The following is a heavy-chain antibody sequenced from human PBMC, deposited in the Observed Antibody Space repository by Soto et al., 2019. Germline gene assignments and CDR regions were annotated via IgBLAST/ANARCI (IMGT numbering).Heavy chain of an antibody. CDR1: GFTFSNYF. Sequence: EVQLVESGGGLVKPGESLRLSCAASGFTFSNYFMNWVRQAPGKGLECVSWISSSTGFTYYTDSVRGRFTISRDNARNSLYLQMNSLRDEDTAVYYCAKGVGATPGGGVWWYDYWGQGALVTVSS. V-gene: IGHV3-21*01. CDR3: AKGVGATPGGGVWWYDY. CDR2: ISSSTGFT. D-gene: IGHD1-26*01. J-gene: IGHJ4*02.